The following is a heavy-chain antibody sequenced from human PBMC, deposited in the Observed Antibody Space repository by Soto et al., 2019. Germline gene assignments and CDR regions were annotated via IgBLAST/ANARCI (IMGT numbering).Heavy chain of an antibody. J-gene: IGHJ3*01. D-gene: IGHD3-22*01. CDR3: ARESPSYYYDSSGYSFG. V-gene: IGHV3-9*01. CDR2: VILKCIRV. Sequence: PGGSLRLSCATSRFTLDGYAMYLVRHSPGKGLDWVSRVILKCIRVGYADSVKGRFTISRDNAKNSLYLQMNSLRAEETAVYYCARESPSYYYDSSGYSFGWGHGTMVTVSS. CDR1: RFTLDGYA.